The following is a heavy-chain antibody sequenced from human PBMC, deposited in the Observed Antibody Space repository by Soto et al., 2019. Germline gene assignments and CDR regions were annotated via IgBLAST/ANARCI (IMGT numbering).Heavy chain of an antibody. CDR3: AGDRPGIKTYEAFDI. J-gene: IGHJ3*02. CDR1: GYTFTSYD. Sequence: ASVKVSCKASGYTFTSYDINWVRQATGQGPEWMGWMSPNTGTIVYAQKFQGRVTMTRNTSTSTAYMTLSSLRSEDTAVYYCAGDRPGIKTYEAFDIWGQGTMVTVSS. CDR2: MSPNTGTI. D-gene: IGHD1-20*01. V-gene: IGHV1-8*01.